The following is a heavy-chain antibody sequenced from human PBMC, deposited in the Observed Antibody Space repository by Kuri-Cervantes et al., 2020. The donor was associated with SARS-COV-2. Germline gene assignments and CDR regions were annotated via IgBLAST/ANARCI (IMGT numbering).Heavy chain of an antibody. V-gene: IGHV4-34*01. D-gene: IGHD5-24*01. CDR1: GGSLSGHY. J-gene: IGHJ2*01. CDR3: ARRGEDGYNYHWYFDL. CDR2: INHSGST. Sequence: SETLSLTCAVYGGSLSGHYWSWIRQPPGKGLEWIGEINHSGSTNYNPSLKSRVTISVDTSKNQFSLKLTSVTAADTAVYYCARRGEDGYNYHWYFDLWGRGTLVTVSS.